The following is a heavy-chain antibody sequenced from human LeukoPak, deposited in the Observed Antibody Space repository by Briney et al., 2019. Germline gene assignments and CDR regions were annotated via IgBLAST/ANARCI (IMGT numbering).Heavy chain of an antibody. CDR2: INPNSGGT. Sequence: ASVTVSCKASGYTFTVYYMHWVRQAPGRGGEWMGWINPNSGGTNYAQKFQGRVTMTRDTSISTAYMELSRLRSDDTAVYYCARASYYYDSSGYDYWGQGTLVTVSS. CDR1: GYTFTVYY. V-gene: IGHV1-2*02. CDR3: ARASYYYDSSGYDY. J-gene: IGHJ4*02. D-gene: IGHD3-22*01.